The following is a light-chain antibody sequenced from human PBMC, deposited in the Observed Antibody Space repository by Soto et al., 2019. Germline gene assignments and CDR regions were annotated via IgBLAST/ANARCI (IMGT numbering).Light chain of an antibody. CDR2: DVS. J-gene: IGLJ2*01. Sequence: QSVLTQPASVSGSPGQSITISCTGTSSDVGGYNYVSWYQQHPGKAPKLMIYDVSNRPSGVSNRFSGSKSGNTASLTISGLQAEDKADYYCSSYTSSSTQVFGGGTKVTVL. CDR3: SSYTSSSTQV. CDR1: SSDVGGYNY. V-gene: IGLV2-14*01.